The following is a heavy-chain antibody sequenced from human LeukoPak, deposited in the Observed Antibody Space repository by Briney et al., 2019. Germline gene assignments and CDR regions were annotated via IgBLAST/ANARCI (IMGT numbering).Heavy chain of an antibody. CDR1: GYTFTGYY. V-gene: IGHV1-2*02. D-gene: IGHD3-10*01. CDR2: INPNSGGT. CDR3: ARDRPLDADDYYGFYYFDY. J-gene: IGHJ4*02. Sequence: SVKVSCKASGYTFTGYYMHWVRQAPGQGLEWMGWINPNSGGTNHAQKFQGRVTMTRDTSISTAYMELSRLRSDDTAVYYCARDRPLDADDYYGFYYFDYWGQGTLVTVSS.